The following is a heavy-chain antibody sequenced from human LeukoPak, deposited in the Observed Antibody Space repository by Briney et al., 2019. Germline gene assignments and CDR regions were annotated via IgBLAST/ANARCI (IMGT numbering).Heavy chain of an antibody. CDR1: GGSVSSGSYY. J-gene: IGHJ4*02. D-gene: IGHD7-27*01. CDR2: IYYSGST. Sequence: SETLSLTCTVSGGSVSSGSYYWSWIRQPPGKGLEGIGYIYYSGSTNYNPSLKSRVTISVDTSKNQFSLKLSSVTAADTAVYYCARGGSNWGYYFDYWGQGTLVTVSS. CDR3: ARGGSNWGYYFDY. V-gene: IGHV4-61*01.